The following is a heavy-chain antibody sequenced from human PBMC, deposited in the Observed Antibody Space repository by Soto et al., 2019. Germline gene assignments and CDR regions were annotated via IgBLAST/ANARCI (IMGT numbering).Heavy chain of an antibody. D-gene: IGHD6-13*01. CDR3: AISPEEQQLVPDAFDI. V-gene: IGHV1-18*01. Sequence: GASVKVSCKASGYTFTSYGISWVRQAPGQGLEWMGWTSAYNGNTNYAQKLQGRVTMTTDTSTSTAYMELRSLRSDDTAVYYCAISPEEQQLVPDAFDIWGQGTMVTVSS. CDR2: TSAYNGNT. J-gene: IGHJ3*02. CDR1: GYTFTSYG.